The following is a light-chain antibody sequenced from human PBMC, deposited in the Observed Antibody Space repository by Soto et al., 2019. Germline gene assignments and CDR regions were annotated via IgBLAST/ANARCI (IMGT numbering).Light chain of an antibody. J-gene: IGKJ3*01. Sequence: EIVLTQSPATLSLSPGERATLSCRASQSISSYLIWYQHKPGQAPRLLIYDASKRATGIPARFSGSGSGTDFTLTISSLEPEDFAVYYCQQYGSSFTFGPGTKVDIK. CDR2: DAS. V-gene: IGKV3-11*01. CDR3: QQYGSSFT. CDR1: QSISSY.